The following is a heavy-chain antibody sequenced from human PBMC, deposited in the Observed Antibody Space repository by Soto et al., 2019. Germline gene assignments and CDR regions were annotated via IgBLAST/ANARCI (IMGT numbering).Heavy chain of an antibody. CDR2: IYPGDSDT. J-gene: IGHJ3*02. Sequence: GEYLQISCKGSGYSFTSYWIGWVSQMPGKGLEWMGIIYPGDSDTRYSPSFQGQVTISADKSISTAYLQWSSLKASDTAMYYYARHGGIGVDSFDIWGQGTMVTVSS. CDR1: GYSFTSYW. V-gene: IGHV5-51*01. CDR3: ARHGGIGVDSFDI. D-gene: IGHD2-15*01.